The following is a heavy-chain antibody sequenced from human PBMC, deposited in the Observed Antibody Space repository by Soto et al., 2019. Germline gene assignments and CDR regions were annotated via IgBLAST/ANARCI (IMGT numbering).Heavy chain of an antibody. CDR1: GGSIKSYY. J-gene: IGHJ6*02. V-gene: IGHV4-59*01. CDR3: ARDSRKAEQLVPHYYYGMDV. Sequence: SETLSLTCTVAGGSIKSYYWSWIRQPPGKGLEWIGYIYHTGRTSYNPSLKSRLSISIDTSKNQFSLRLNSVTAADTAVYYCARDSRKAEQLVPHYYYGMDVWGQGTTVNVSS. D-gene: IGHD6-13*01. CDR2: IYHTGRT.